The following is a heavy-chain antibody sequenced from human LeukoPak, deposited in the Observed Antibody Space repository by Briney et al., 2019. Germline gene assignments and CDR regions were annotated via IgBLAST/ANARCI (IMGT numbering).Heavy chain of an antibody. CDR1: GGSFSGYY. J-gene: IGHJ4*02. CDR2: INHSGST. D-gene: IGHD3-10*01. CDR3: ARHRRYYGSGSYNRDIDY. Sequence: SETLSLTCAVYGGSFSGYYWSWIRQPPGKGLEWIGEINHSGSTNYNPSLKSRVTISVDTSKNQFSLKLSSVTAADTAVYYCARHRRYYGSGSYNRDIDYWGQGTPVTVSS. V-gene: IGHV4-34*01.